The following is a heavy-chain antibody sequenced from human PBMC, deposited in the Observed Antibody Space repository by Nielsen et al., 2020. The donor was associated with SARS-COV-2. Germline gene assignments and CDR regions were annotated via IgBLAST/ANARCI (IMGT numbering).Heavy chain of an antibody. D-gene: IGHD6-6*01. CDR1: GYTFTSYA. Sequence: ASVKVSCKASGYTFTSYAMHWVRQAPGQRLEWIGWINAGNGNTKYSQKFQGRVTITRDTSASTAYMELSSLRSEDTAVYYCATHQQLVDYFDYWGQGTLVTVSS. V-gene: IGHV1-3*01. CDR3: ATHQQLVDYFDY. CDR2: INAGNGNT. J-gene: IGHJ4*02.